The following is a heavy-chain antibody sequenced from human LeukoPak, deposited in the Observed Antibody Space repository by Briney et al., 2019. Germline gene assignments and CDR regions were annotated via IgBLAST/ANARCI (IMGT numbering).Heavy chain of an antibody. CDR2: ISGSGGST. V-gene: IGHV3-23*01. D-gene: IGHD2-2*01. CDR1: GFTFSSYA. CDR3: AKFPGKGYCSSTSCRNDY. J-gene: IGHJ4*02. Sequence: PGGSLRLSCAASGFTFSSYAMSWVRQAPGKGLEWVSAISGSGGSTYYADSVKGRFTISRDNSKNTLYLQMNSLRAEDTAVYYCAKFPGKGYCSSTSCRNDYWGQGTLVTVSS.